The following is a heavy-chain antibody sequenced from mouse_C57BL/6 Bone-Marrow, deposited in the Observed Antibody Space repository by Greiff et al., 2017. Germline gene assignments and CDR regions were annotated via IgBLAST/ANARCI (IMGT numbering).Heavy chain of an antibody. V-gene: IGHV5-6*01. CDR3: GRHLLRCFDY. CDR1: GFTFSSYG. J-gene: IGHJ2*03. CDR2: ISSGGSYT. Sequence: EVKLVESGGDLVKPGGSLKLSCAASGFTFSSYGMSWVRQTPDKRLEWVATISSGGSYTYYPDSVKGRCTISRENAKNTLYLQMSSLKSEDTAMYYCGRHLLRCFDYWGQGTSLTVSS. D-gene: IGHD1-1*01.